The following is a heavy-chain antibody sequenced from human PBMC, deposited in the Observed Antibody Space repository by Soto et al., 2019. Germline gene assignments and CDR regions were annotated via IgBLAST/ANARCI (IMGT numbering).Heavy chain of an antibody. CDR3: AREGQGIAVAGNFDY. CDR2: IIPIFGTA. V-gene: IGHV1-69*06. J-gene: IGHJ4*02. D-gene: IGHD6-19*01. CDR1: GGTFSSYA. Sequence: QVQLVQSGAEVKKPGSSVKVSCKASGGTFSSYAISWVRQAPGQGLEWMGGIIPIFGTANYAQKFQGRVTITADKSPSTAYMELSSLRSEDTAVYYCAREGQGIAVAGNFDYWGQGTLVTVSS.